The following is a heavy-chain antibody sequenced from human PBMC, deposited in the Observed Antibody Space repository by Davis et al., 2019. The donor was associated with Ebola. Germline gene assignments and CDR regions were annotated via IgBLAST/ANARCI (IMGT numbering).Heavy chain of an antibody. CDR2: ISAYNGNT. CDR3: ARDLGSGSYLWGRFDY. V-gene: IGHV1-18*01. CDR1: GYTFTSYG. J-gene: IGHJ4*02. Sequence: ASVTVSCKASGYTFTSYGTSWVRQAPGQGFEWMGWISAYNGNTNYAQKLQGRVTMTTDTSTSTAYMELRSLRSDDTAVYYCARDLGSGSYLWGRFDYWGQGTLVTVSS. D-gene: IGHD3-10*01.